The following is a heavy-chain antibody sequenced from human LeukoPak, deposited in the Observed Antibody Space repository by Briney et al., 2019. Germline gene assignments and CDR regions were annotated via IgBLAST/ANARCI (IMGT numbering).Heavy chain of an antibody. Sequence: GASVKVSCKASGYTFTGYYMHWVRQAPGQGLGWMGWVNPNSGGTNYAQKFQGRVTMTRDTSISTAYMELSRLGSDDTAVYYCARGYYDFWSGYHTFDYWGQGTLVTVSS. D-gene: IGHD3-3*01. CDR2: VNPNSGGT. CDR1: GYTFTGYY. V-gene: IGHV1-2*02. CDR3: ARGYYDFWSGYHTFDY. J-gene: IGHJ4*02.